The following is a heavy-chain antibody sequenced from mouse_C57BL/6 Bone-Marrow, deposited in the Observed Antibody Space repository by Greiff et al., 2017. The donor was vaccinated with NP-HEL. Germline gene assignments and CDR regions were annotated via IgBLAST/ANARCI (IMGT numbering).Heavy chain of an antibody. Sequence: QVQLKESGAELVRPGASVKLSCKASGYTFTDYYINWVKQRPGQGLEWIARIYPGSGNTYYNEKFKGKATLTAEKSSSTAYMQLSSLTSEDSAVYFCVFNHDWFAYWGQGTLVTVSA. CDR2: IYPGSGNT. CDR3: VFNHDWFAY. V-gene: IGHV1-76*01. CDR1: GYTFTDYY. J-gene: IGHJ3*01.